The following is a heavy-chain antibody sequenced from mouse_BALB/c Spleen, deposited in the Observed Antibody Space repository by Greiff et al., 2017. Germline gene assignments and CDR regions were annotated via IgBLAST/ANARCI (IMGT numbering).Heavy chain of an antibody. CDR3: ARRNGTFYYYAMDY. D-gene: IGHD4-1*01. J-gene: IGHJ4*01. CDR1: GYSITSDYA. CDR2: ISYSGST. V-gene: IGHV3-2*02. Sequence: EVKLLESGPGLVKPSQSLSLTCTVTGYSITSDYAWNWIRQFPGNKLEWMGYISYSGSTSYNPSLKSRISITRDTSKNQFFLQLNSVTTEDTATYYCARRNGTFYYYAMDYWGQGTSVTVSS.